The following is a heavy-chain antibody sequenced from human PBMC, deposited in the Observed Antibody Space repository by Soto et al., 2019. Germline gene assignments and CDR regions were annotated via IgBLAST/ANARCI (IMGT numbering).Heavy chain of an antibody. CDR1: NYSISSGYY. D-gene: IGHD3-16*01. V-gene: IGHV4-38-2*02. CDR2: MYHSGTT. Sequence: PSETLSLTCTVSNYSISSGYYWGWIRQSPGEGLEWIVSMYHSGTTYYNPSLKSRVTISIDTSKNQFSLKLTSVTSADTAVYFCARVAFGPIDYWGQGTLVT. CDR3: ARVAFGPIDY. J-gene: IGHJ4*02.